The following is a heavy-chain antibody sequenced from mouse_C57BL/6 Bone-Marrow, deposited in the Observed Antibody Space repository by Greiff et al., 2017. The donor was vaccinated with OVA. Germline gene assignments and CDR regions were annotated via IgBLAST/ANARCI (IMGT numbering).Heavy chain of an antibody. V-gene: IGHV5-6*02. D-gene: IGHD2-3*01. Sequence: EVKVVESGGDLVKPGGSLKLSCAASGFTFSSYGMSWVRQTPDKRLEWVATISSGGSYTYYPDSVKGRFTISRDNAKNTLYPQMSSLKSEDTAMYYCARRGRDGYYAFAYWGQGTLVTVSA. CDR1: GFTFSSYG. J-gene: IGHJ3*01. CDR2: ISSGGSYT. CDR3: ARRGRDGYYAFAY.